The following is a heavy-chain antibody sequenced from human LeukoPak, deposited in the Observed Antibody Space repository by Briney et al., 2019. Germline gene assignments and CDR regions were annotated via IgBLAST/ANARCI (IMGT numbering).Heavy chain of an antibody. CDR1: GGSINSDGYS. J-gene: IGHJ5*02. CDR3: TRDQCYYDSSGYRGCWFDP. V-gene: IGHV4-30-2*01. D-gene: IGHD3-22*01. CDR2: IYHNGST. Sequence: SQTLSLTCAVSGGSINSDGYSWSWIRQPPGRGLEWIGYIYHNGSTYYNPSLKSRVTISVDRSKNQFSLKLSSVTAADTAVYYCTRDQCYYDSSGYRGCWFDPWGQGTLVTVSS.